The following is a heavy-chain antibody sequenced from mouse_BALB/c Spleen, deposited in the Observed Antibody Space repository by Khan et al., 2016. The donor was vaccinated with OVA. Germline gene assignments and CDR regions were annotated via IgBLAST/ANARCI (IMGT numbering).Heavy chain of an antibody. CDR2: INPSNGRT. CDR3: AKLLINYDY. Sequence: QVQLQQPGAELVNPRASANLSCKASGYTLTSYWMHWVKQRPGQGLEWIGEINPSNGRTNYNEKFKSKATLTVDKSSSTAYMQLSSPTSEDSAVYYCAKLLINYDYRGQGTTHTLSS. D-gene: IGHD1-1*01. V-gene: IGHV1S81*02. J-gene: IGHJ2*01. CDR1: GYTLTSYW.